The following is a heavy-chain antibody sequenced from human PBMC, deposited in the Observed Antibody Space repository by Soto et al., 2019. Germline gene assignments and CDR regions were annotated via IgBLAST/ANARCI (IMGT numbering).Heavy chain of an antibody. CDR1: DGSISSSNW. Sequence: QVQLQESGPGLVKPSGTLSLTCAVSDGSISSSNWWSWVRQPPGKGLEWIGEIYHSGSTNYNPSLQSRVTIPVDKSKNQFSPKLSSVTAADTAVYYCARVAVAGTRVDYWGQGTLVTVSS. CDR2: IYHSGST. D-gene: IGHD6-19*01. V-gene: IGHV4-4*02. CDR3: ARVAVAGTRVDY. J-gene: IGHJ4*02.